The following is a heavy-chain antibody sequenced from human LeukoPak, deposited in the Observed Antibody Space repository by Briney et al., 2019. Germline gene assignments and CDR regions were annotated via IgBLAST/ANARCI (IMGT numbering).Heavy chain of an antibody. CDR3: ARRFWVGYCSSTSCPPSNWFDP. V-gene: IGHV4-39*01. D-gene: IGHD2-2*01. J-gene: IGHJ5*02. Sequence: SETLSLTCTVSGGSISSSSYYWGWIRQPPGKGLEWIGSIYYSGSTYYNPSLKSRVTISVDTSKNQFSLKLSSVTVADTAVYYCARRFWVGYCSSTSCPPSNWFDPWGQGTLVTVSS. CDR1: GGSISSSSYY. CDR2: IYYSGST.